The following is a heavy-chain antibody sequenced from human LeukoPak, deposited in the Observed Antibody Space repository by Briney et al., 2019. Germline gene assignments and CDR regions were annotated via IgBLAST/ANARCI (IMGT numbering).Heavy chain of an antibody. Sequence: GRSLRLSCAPSGFTLSNYGMHWVRPAPGKGLEWVAFTRFDVSIKYYADSVKSRFTISRDNSKNTLYLQMSSLRAEDTAVFYCAKDSIQGDTALDYWGQGTPVTVSS. CDR3: AKDSIQGDTALDY. J-gene: IGHJ4*02. D-gene: IGHD5-18*01. CDR2: TRFDVSIK. CDR1: GFTLSNYG. V-gene: IGHV3-30*02.